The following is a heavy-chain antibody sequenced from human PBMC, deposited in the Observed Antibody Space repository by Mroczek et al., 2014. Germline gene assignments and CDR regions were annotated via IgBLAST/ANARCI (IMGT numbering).Heavy chain of an antibody. Sequence: ESGGGLVKPGGSLRLSCAASEFTFSDAWMNWVRQAPGKGLEWVGRIKSKTNRGTTDYAAPVKGRFTISRDDSKNTLYLQMNSLKTEDTALYYCTTESVAGQFDYWGQGTLVTVSS. D-gene: IGHD6-19*01. V-gene: IGHV3-15*01. CDR3: TTESVAGQFDY. CDR1: EFTFSDAW. CDR2: IKSKTNRGTT. J-gene: IGHJ4*02.